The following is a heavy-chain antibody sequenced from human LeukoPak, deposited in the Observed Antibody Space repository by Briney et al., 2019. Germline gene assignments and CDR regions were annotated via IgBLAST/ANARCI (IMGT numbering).Heavy chain of an antibody. D-gene: IGHD2-2*01. J-gene: IGHJ4*02. Sequence: GGSLRLSCAASGFTFINYAMNWVRQAPGKGLEWVSTVSAGSTTYYADSVKGRFAISRDNSKNTLYLQMNSLRAEDTAVYYCTKGQPMFDYWGQGTLVTVSS. CDR3: TKGQPMFDY. CDR1: GFTFINYA. CDR2: VSAGSTT. V-gene: IGHV3-23*01.